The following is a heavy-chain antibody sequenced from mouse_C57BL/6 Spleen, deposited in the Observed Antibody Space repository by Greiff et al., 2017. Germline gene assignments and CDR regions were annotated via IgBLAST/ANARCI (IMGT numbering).Heavy chain of an antibody. D-gene: IGHD2-4*01. Sequence: AQLQQPGTELVKPGASVKLSCQASGYTFTSYWMHWVKQRPGQGLEWVGNINPSNGGTNYNEKFKSKATLTVDKSSSTAYMQLSSLTSEDSAVYYCARTGDYDAWFAYWGQGTLVTVSA. CDR1: GYTFTSYW. CDR2: INPSNGGT. CDR3: ARTGDYDAWFAY. J-gene: IGHJ3*01. V-gene: IGHV1-53*01.